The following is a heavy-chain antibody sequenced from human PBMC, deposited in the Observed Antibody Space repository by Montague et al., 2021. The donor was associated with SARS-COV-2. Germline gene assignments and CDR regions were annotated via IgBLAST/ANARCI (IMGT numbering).Heavy chain of an antibody. CDR3: ARGGGNILTNYYYYYYLDV. V-gene: IGHV4-34*01. D-gene: IGHD4-23*01. CDR1: GGSFSGWY. Sequence: SETLSLTCAVYGGSFSGWYWSWVRQPPGKGLEWIGEINRRGNTIYNPSLKSRVTISEDTSKCQFSLKLSSVTAADTAVYYCARGGGNILTNYYYYYYLDVWGTGTTVTVSS. J-gene: IGHJ6*03. CDR2: INRRGNT.